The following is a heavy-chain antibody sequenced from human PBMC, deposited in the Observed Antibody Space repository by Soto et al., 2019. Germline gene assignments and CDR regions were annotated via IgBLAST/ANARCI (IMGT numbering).Heavy chain of an antibody. CDR1: GGSSSSDGYY. Sequence: PSVPLSLTCTVAGGSSSSDGYYWNWIRQRPGKGLEWIGNIYYRGNTNYNPSLKSRIIMSMDMSENQFSLKLTSVTAADTSVYYCARGWDYSGMDVWGQGTTVTVSS. V-gene: IGHV4-31*03. CDR3: ARGWDYSGMDV. CDR2: IYYRGNT. J-gene: IGHJ6*02. D-gene: IGHD3-16*01.